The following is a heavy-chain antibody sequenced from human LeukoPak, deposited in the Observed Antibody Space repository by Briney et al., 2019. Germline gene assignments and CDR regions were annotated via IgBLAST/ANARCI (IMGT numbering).Heavy chain of an antibody. CDR3: TSWGDTTAEYFQR. CDR2: IKQDGSEK. J-gene: IGHJ1*01. D-gene: IGHD2-21*02. Sequence: GGSLRLSCAASGFTFSNYWMTWVRQAPGKGLEWVANIKQDGSEKYYVDSVKGRFTISRDNAKNSLYLQTNSLRAEDTAVYYCTSWGDTTAEYFQRWGQGTLVTVSS. V-gene: IGHV3-7*01. CDR1: GFTFSNYW.